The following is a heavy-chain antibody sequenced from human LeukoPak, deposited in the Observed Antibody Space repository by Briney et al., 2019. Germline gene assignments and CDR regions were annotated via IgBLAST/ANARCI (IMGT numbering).Heavy chain of an antibody. CDR1: GFTFGSYG. Sequence: GGSLRLSCAASGFTFGSYGMHWVRQAPGKGLEWVAFIRYDGSNKYYADSVKGRFTISRDNSKNTLYLQMNSLRAEDTAVYYCARSEDSSGCIGYWGQGTLVTVSS. V-gene: IGHV3-30*02. J-gene: IGHJ4*02. D-gene: IGHD6-19*01. CDR2: IRYDGSNK. CDR3: ARSEDSSGCIGY.